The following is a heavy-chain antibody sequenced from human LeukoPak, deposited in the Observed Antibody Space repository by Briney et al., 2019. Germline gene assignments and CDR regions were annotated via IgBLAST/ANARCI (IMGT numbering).Heavy chain of an antibody. V-gene: IGHV4-59*12. CDR1: GGSISSYY. Sequence: SETLSLTCTVSGGSISSYYWSWIRQPPGKGLEWIGYIYYSGSTNYNPSLKSRVTISVDTSKNQFSLKLSSVTAADTAVYYCARDPYIYQRVAPLSFDYWGQGTLVTVSS. J-gene: IGHJ4*02. CDR2: IYYSGST. CDR3: ARDPYIYQRVAPLSFDY. D-gene: IGHD1-14*01.